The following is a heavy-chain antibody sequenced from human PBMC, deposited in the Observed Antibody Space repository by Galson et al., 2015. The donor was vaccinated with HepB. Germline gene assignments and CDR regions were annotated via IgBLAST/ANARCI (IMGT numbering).Heavy chain of an antibody. CDR2: ISYDGSNK. D-gene: IGHD3-3*01. Sequence: SLRLSCAASGFTFSSYGMHWVRQAPGKGLEWVAVISYDGSNKYYADSVKGRFTISRDNSKNTLYLQMNSLRAEDTAVYYCAKAKYPGVTYYYGMDVWGQGTTVTVSS. CDR3: AKAKYPGVTYYYGMDV. J-gene: IGHJ6*02. V-gene: IGHV3-30*18. CDR1: GFTFSSYG.